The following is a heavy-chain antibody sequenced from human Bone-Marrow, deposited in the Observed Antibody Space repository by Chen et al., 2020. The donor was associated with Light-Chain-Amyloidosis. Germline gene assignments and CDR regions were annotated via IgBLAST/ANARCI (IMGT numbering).Heavy chain of an antibody. V-gene: IGHV3-23*04. D-gene: IGHD3-9*01. CDR3: AKDISYDDILPGYPADAFDI. CDR1: GFAFSSYA. J-gene: IGHJ3*02. CDR2: SSGSGGSR. Sequence: EVQLVESGGGLLQRGGSLRLSCAASGFAFSSYAMSWVRQAPGKGLAWVSTSSGSGGSRYYGDSVKGRLTISRDNSKNALFLQMNSLRAEDTAAYYCAKDISYDDILPGYPADAFDIWGQGTMVTVSS.